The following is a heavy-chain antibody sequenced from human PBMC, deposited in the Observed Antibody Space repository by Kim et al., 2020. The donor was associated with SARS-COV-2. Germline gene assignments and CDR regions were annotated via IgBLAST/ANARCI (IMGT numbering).Heavy chain of an antibody. Sequence: GGSLRLSCAASGFTFSSYAMHWVRQAPGKGLEWVAVISYDGSNKYYADSVKGRFTISRDNSKNTLYLQMNSLRAEDTAVYYCARGRGGGYYYGMDVWGQGTTVTVS. CDR1: GFTFSSYA. V-gene: IGHV3-30-3*01. D-gene: IGHD3-22*01. CDR3: ARGRGGGYYYGMDV. CDR2: ISYDGSNK. J-gene: IGHJ6*02.